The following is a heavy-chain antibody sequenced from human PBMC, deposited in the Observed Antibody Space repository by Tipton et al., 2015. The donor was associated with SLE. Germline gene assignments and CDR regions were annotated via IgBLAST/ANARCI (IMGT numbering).Heavy chain of an antibody. CDR3: ARTDYVDY. V-gene: IGHV3-74*01. CDR1: GFTLRAFA. J-gene: IGHJ4*02. Sequence: SLRLSCAASGFTLRAFAMTWVRQPPGKGLVWVSRIKNDGTMTDYADSVRGRFTVSRDNAKNTLYLQMNSLRAEDTAVYFCARTDYVDYWGQGTQVTVSS. CDR2: IKNDGTMT.